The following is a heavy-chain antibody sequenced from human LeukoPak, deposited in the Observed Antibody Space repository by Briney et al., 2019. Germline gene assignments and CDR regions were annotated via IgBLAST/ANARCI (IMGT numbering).Heavy chain of an antibody. CDR1: GFTFSSYS. J-gene: IGHJ6*03. CDR2: ISSSSSYI. Sequence: PGGSLRLSCAASGFTFSSYSMNWIRQAPGKGLEWVSSISSSSSYIYYADSVKGRFTISRDNAKNSLYLQMNSLRAEDTAMYYCARWAPELNSSGFQRDGYYYYYYMDVWGKGTTVTVSS. CDR3: ARWAPELNSSGFQRDGYYYYYYMDV. V-gene: IGHV3-21*01. D-gene: IGHD6-19*01.